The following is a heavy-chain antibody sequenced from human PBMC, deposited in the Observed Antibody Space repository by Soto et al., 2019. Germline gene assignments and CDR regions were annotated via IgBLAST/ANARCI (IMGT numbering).Heavy chain of an antibody. Sequence: VQLVESGGGEVQPGRSLRLSCAASGFKYTDFALHWVRQAPGKGLEWVAIISYDGSDKYYADSVKGRFVISRDNPKNTLYLEMNSLRPEDPAVYFCARRAWDSYYAIDVWGQGTKVTVFS. CDR1: GFKYTDFA. J-gene: IGHJ6*02. CDR3: ARRAWDSYYAIDV. D-gene: IGHD3-22*01. CDR2: ISYDGSDK. V-gene: IGHV3-30*09.